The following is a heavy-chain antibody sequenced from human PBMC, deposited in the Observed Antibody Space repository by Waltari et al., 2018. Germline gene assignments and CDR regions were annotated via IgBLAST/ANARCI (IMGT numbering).Heavy chain of an antibody. Sequence: EVQLVESGGGLVKPGGSLRLSCAAAGFTFSIYSMNWVRQAPGKGLEWVSSISSSSSYIYYADSVKGRFTISRDNAKNSLYLQMNSLRAEDTAVYYCARDGSSVAGTDYWGQGTLVTVSS. CDR2: ISSSSSYI. CDR1: GFTFSIYS. CDR3: ARDGSSVAGTDY. D-gene: IGHD6-19*01. V-gene: IGHV3-21*01. J-gene: IGHJ4*02.